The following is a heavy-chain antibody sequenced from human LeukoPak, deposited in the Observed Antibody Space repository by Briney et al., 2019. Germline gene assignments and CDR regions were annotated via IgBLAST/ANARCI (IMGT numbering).Heavy chain of an antibody. D-gene: IGHD3-3*01. CDR1: GASINTYY. Sequence: SETLSLTCTVSGASINTYYWSWIRQPPGKGLEWIGYIYYTGSTNYNPSLRSRLTISVDTSKRQLSLKLTSVTAADTAVYYCARVRFPEWLSSYYFDYWGQGALVTVSS. J-gene: IGHJ4*02. V-gene: IGHV4-59*01. CDR3: ARVRFPEWLSSYYFDY. CDR2: IYYTGST.